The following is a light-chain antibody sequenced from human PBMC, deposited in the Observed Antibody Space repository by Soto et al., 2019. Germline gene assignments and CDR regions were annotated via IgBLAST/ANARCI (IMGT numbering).Light chain of an antibody. CDR3: QQAYSFPIT. CDR1: QDIAGY. CDR2: GAS. V-gene: IGKV1D-12*01. Sequence: DIQVTHSPSSVSASLSHRFTMTVRASQDIAGYLAWYQHKPGRTPELLIHGASRLQSGVPARFSGSGSGTDFTLSINSLQPEDFATYYCQQAYSFPITFGQGTRLEIK. J-gene: IGKJ5*01.